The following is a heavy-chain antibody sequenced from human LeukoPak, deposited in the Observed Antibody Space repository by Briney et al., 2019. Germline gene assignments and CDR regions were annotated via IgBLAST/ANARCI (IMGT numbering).Heavy chain of an antibody. Sequence: PGGSLRLSCAASGFTFNNYAMTWVRQAPGKGLEWVSGISGSRAGRLGTTYYADSVQGRFTISRDNSNNALYLQMHSLRAEDTAMYFCAKGGYFSFDMWGQGTKVTVSS. J-gene: IGHJ3*02. CDR3: AKGGYFSFDM. D-gene: IGHD2-2*03. CDR1: GFTFNNYA. CDR2: ISGSRAGRLGTT. V-gene: IGHV3-23*01.